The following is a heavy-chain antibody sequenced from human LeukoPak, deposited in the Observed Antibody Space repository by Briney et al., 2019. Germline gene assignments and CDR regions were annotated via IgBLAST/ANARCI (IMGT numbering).Heavy chain of an antibody. CDR3: ARSRERICSATACYVDLQAR. CDR2: IHHSGST. D-gene: IGHD2-2*01. CDR1: GGSFSGYY. V-gene: IGHV4-34*01. J-gene: IGHJ4*01. Sequence: SETLSLTCAVYGGSFSGYYWSWIRHPPGKGLEWIGEIHHSGSTNYNPSLKSRGTISGDTSKNQFSLKLSSVTAADTAVYYCARSRERICSATACYVDLQARWGHGTLVTVSS.